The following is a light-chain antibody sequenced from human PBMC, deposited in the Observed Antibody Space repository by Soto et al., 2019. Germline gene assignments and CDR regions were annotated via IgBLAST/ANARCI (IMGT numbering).Light chain of an antibody. CDR3: QQSYSPSAT. Sequence: DIQMTQSTSSLSASVGDRVTITCLASQTISNYLNWFQQKPGKAPKLLIYAASSLQSGVPSRFSGSRSGTDFTLTISSLQPEDFATYYCQQSYSPSATFGQGTKVDI. CDR2: AAS. V-gene: IGKV1-39*01. CDR1: QTISNY. J-gene: IGKJ1*01.